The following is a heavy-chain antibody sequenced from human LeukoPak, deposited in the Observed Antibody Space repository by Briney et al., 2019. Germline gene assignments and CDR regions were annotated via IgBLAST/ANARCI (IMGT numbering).Heavy chain of an antibody. D-gene: IGHD2-15*01. CDR1: GFTFGSYA. V-gene: IGHV3-23*01. J-gene: IGHJ4*02. CDR3: AKDHEFCSSGSCSRGYFAF. Sequence: GGSLRLSCAASGFTFGSYAMSWVRQAPGKGLEWVATITGSGGRTHYADSVKGRFTISRDNSKNTLYLQMNSLRAEDTAVYYCAKDHEFCSSGSCSRGYFAFWGQGALVTVSS. CDR2: ITGSGGRT.